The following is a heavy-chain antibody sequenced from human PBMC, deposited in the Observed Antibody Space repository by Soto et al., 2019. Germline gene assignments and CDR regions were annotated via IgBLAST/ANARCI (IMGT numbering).Heavy chain of an antibody. CDR2: INPNSGVT. CDR1: GYTFTGYY. J-gene: IGHJ4*02. CDR3: ARGRSIEYSSPLFDS. Sequence: GASVKVSCKASGYTFTGYYMHWVRQAPGQGLEWVGWINPNSGVTNFAQKFQGRVSMTSDTSISTAYMELNRLTSDDTAVHYCARGRSIEYSSPLFDSWGQGTQLTVSS. V-gene: IGHV1-2*02. D-gene: IGHD6-6*01.